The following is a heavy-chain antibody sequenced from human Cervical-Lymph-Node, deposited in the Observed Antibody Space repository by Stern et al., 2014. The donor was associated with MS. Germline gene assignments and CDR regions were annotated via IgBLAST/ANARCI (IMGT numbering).Heavy chain of an antibody. V-gene: IGHV1-69*01. D-gene: IGHD2-2*01. CDR3: ARVEMDCSRTSCLDH. J-gene: IGHJ4*02. Sequence: QVQLVQSGAEMKNPGSSVKVSCKASGGTLSRYTINLVRQAPGQGLEWMGGIMPILGTANYAQKFQGRVTITADESTSTAYMELSSLRSEDTAVYYCARVEMDCSRTSCLDHWGQGTLVTVSS. CDR1: GGTLSRYT. CDR2: IMPILGTA.